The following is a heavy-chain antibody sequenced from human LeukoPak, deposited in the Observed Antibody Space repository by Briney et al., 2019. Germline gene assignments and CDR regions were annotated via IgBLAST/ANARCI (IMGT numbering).Heavy chain of an antibody. CDR2: IYTSGST. CDR3: ARDLLELKGNDAFDI. D-gene: IGHD2-15*01. V-gene: IGHV4-61*02. CDR1: GGSISSGSYY. Sequence: SETLSLTCTVSGGSISSGSYYWSWIRQPAGKGLEWIGRIYTSGSTNYNPSLKSRVTISVDTSKNQFSLKLSSVTAADTAVYYCARDLLELKGNDAFDIWGQGTMVTVSS. J-gene: IGHJ3*02.